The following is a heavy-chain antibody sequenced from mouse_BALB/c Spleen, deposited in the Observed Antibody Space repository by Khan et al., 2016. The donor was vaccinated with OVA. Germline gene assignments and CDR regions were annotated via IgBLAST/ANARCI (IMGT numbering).Heavy chain of an antibody. V-gene: IGHV1-20*02. Sequence: VQLKQSGPELVKPGASVKISCKASGYSFTGYFMNWVMQSHGKSLEWIGRINPHIGETFYNQKFKDKATLTVDESSRTAHMELRSLASEDSAVYYCARKNGSDFDYWGQGTTLPVSS. CDR1: GYSFTGYF. CDR3: ARKNGSDFDY. D-gene: IGHD1-1*01. J-gene: IGHJ2*01. CDR2: INPHIGET.